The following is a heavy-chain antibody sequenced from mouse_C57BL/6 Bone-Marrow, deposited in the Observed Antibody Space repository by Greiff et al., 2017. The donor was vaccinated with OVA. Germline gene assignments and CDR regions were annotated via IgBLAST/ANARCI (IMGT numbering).Heavy chain of an antibody. Sequence: VQLQQPGAELVRPGSSVKLSCKASGYTFTSYWMHWVKQRPIQGLEWIGNIDPSDSETHYNQKFKDKATLTVDKSSSTAYMQLSSLTSEDSAVYYCAREGGITTVEDFDYWGQGTTLTVSS. CDR1: GYTFTSYW. CDR3: AREGGITTVEDFDY. J-gene: IGHJ2*01. D-gene: IGHD1-1*01. CDR2: IDPSDSET. V-gene: IGHV1-52*01.